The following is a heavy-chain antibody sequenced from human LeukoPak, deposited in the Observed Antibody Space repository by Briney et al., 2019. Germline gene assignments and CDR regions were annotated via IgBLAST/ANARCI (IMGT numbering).Heavy chain of an antibody. CDR1: GFTFSSYA. V-gene: IGHV3-30-3*01. J-gene: IGHJ4*02. CDR2: ISYDGSNK. CDR3: ARDPTPEGFDY. Sequence: PGGSLRLSCAASGFTFSSYAMHWVRQAPGKGLEWVAVISYDGSNKYYADSVKGRFTISRDNSKNTLYLQMNSLRAEDTAVYYCARDPTPEGFDYWGQGTLVTVSS.